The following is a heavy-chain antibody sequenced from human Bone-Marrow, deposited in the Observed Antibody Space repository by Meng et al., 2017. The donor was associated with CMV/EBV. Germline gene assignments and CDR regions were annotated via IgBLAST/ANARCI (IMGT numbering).Heavy chain of an antibody. V-gene: IGHV3-73*01. CDR2: IRSKTNNYAT. J-gene: IGHJ6*02. CDR1: GFTFSGSA. Sequence: GGSLRLSCAASGFTFSGSAMHWVRQASGKGLEWVGRIRSKTNNYATVYAASVKGRFTISRDNSKNTLYLQMNSLRAEDTAVYYCAKKEAAAGVFYYGMDVWGQGTTVTVSS. D-gene: IGHD6-13*01. CDR3: AKKEAAAGVFYYGMDV.